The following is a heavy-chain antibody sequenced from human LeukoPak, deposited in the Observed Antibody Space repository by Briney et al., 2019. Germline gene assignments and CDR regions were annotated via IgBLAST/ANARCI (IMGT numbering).Heavy chain of an antibody. V-gene: IGHV1-18*01. CDR1: GYTFTSYG. Sequence: ASVKVSCKASGYTFTSYGISWVRQAPGQGLEWMGWISGYNGNTNYAQKLQGRVTMTTDTSTSTAYMELRSLRSDDTAVYYCARDIRNFDWLLSNSGAFDIWGQGTMVTVSS. D-gene: IGHD3-9*01. CDR3: ARDIRNFDWLLSNSGAFDI. CDR2: ISGYNGNT. J-gene: IGHJ3*02.